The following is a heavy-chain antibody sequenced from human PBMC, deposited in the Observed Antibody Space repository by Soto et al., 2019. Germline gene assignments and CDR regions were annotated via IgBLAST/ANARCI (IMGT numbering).Heavy chain of an antibody. D-gene: IGHD6-6*01. V-gene: IGHV3-48*04. CDR1: GFTFSSYN. CDR3: AREDYGSSSGWLDS. J-gene: IGHJ5*01. Sequence: XGSPRLSCAASGFTFSSYNMDWVRQAPGKGLEWVSYISSSGSTIYYADSVKGRFNISRDNAKNSLYLQMNSLRAEDTAVYYCAREDYGSSSGWLDSWGQGTLVTVSS. CDR2: ISSSGSTI.